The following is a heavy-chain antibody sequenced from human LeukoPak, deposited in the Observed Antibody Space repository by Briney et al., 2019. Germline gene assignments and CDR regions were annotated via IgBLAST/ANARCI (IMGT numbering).Heavy chain of an antibody. J-gene: IGHJ4*02. V-gene: IGHV3-30*03. CDR2: ISYDGSNK. CDR3: AGRVTGYSSGYVY. Sequence: GGSLRLSCAASGFTFSSYGMHWVRQAPGKGLEWVAVISYDGSNKYYADSVKGRFTISRDNSKNTLYLQMNNLRAEDTALYYCAGRVTGYSSGYVYWGQGTLVTVSS. CDR1: GFTFSSYG. D-gene: IGHD5-18*01.